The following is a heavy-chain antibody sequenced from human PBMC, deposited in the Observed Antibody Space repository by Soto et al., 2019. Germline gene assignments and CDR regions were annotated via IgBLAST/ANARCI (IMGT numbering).Heavy chain of an antibody. CDR1: GFTFPNYV. V-gene: IGHV3-23*01. J-gene: IGHJ4*02. CDR3: AKAFCSGVSCFSGSDY. CDR2: ITSDTTT. Sequence: GWSRRLSPAASGFTFPNYVMTGVRQRPGKGLEWVSAITSDTTTYYADSVKGRFTISRDNSENTLYLQMNSLRAEDTAMYYCAKAFCSGVSCFSGSDYWGQGT. D-gene: IGHD2-15*01.